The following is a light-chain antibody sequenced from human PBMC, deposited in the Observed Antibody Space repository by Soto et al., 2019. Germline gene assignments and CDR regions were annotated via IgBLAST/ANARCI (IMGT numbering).Light chain of an antibody. J-gene: IGLJ1*01. V-gene: IGLV2-14*01. CDR1: SSDVGGYNY. Sequence: QSVLTQPASVSGSPGQSITISCTGTSSDVGGYNYVSWYQQHPGKAPKLMTYDVSNRPSGVSNRFSGSKSGNTASLTISGFQAEDEADYYCSSYTSSSTFYVFGTGTKVTVL. CDR2: DVS. CDR3: SSYTSSSTFYV.